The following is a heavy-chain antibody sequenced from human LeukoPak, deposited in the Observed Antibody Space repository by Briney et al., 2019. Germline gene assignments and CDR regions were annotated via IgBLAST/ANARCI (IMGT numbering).Heavy chain of an antibody. Sequence: ASVKVSCKASGYTFTSYDINWVRQATGQGLEWMGWMNPNSGNTGYAQKFQGRVTMTRNTSISTAYMELSSLRSEDTAVYYCARAYSSSWYVSGYYYYGMDVWGQGTTVTVSS. CDR2: MNPNSGNT. D-gene: IGHD6-13*01. CDR1: GYTFTSYD. V-gene: IGHV1-8*01. CDR3: ARAYSSSWYVSGYYYYGMDV. J-gene: IGHJ6*02.